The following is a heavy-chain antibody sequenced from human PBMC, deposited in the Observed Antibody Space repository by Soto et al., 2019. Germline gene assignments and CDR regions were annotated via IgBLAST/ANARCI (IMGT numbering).Heavy chain of an antibody. J-gene: IGHJ5*02. CDR2: IYFRGNT. D-gene: IGHD1-26*01. V-gene: IGHV4-59*01. Sequence: SETLSLTCTVSDDSISSYYWSWIRQPPGKGLEWIGYIYFRGNTNYNPSLKSRVTISIDTSKNQFSLKLSSLTAADTAVYYCARDRRRGYSGSSGFDPWGQGTLVTVS. CDR1: DDSISSYY. CDR3: ARDRRRGYSGSSGFDP.